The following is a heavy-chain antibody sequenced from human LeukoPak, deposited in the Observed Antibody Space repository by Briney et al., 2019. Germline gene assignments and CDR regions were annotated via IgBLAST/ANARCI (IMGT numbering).Heavy chain of an antibody. V-gene: IGHV4-39*07. CDR3: AILPATDTYYYDRSGYYRPGVH. J-gene: IGHJ4*02. Sequence: SETLSLTCTVSGGSISSGGYYWGWIRQPPGKGLQWIGSVYYSGSTYYSPSLKSRVTISVDTSKNQFSLKLSSVTAADTAVYYCAILPATDTYYYDRSGYYRPGVHWGQGTLVSVSS. D-gene: IGHD3-22*01. CDR2: VYYSGST. CDR1: GGSISSGGYY.